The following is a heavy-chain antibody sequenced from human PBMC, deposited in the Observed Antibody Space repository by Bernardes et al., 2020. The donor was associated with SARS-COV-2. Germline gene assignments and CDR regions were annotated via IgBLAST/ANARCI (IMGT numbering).Heavy chain of an antibody. V-gene: IGHV5-51*01. J-gene: IGHJ3*02. CDR1: GNSFTSHW. CDR2: IYPDDSES. CDR3: ATHSDSSGRGAFDI. D-gene: IGHD6-6*01. Sequence: GESLKISCHDSGNSFTSHWIAWVRQMPGKGLEWMGMIYPDDSESRFSPSFQGRVTISADKSINTAYLQWTSLKASDTAMYYCATHSDSSGRGAFDIWGQGTLVSVSS.